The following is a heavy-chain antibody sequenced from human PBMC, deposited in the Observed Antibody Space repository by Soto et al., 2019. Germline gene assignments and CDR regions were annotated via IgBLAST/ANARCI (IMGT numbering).Heavy chain of an antibody. V-gene: IGHV1-69*13. CDR2: IIPIFGTA. CDR1: GGTFSSYA. CDR3: ARGERQWPDGNDI. Sequence: GASVKVSCKASGGTFSSYAISWLRQAPGQGLEWMGGIIPIFGTANYAQKFQGRVTITADESTSTAYMELSSLRSEDTAVYYCARGERQWPDGNDIWGQGTMVTVSS. J-gene: IGHJ3*02. D-gene: IGHD6-19*01.